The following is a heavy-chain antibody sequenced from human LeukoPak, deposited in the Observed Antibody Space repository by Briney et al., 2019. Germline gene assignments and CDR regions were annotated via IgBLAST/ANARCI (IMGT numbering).Heavy chain of an antibody. D-gene: IGHD2-8*02. V-gene: IGHV1-2*02. CDR2: INPNTGDT. CDR1: GYTFTAYY. CDR3: ARRSGHGY. Sequence: ASVKVSCKASGYTFTAYYIHWVRQAPGQGFQWLGWINPNTGDTNYAQQFQGRVTLTRDTSITTAYMELTSLISDDTAVYYCARRSGHGYWGPGTLLTVSS. J-gene: IGHJ4*02.